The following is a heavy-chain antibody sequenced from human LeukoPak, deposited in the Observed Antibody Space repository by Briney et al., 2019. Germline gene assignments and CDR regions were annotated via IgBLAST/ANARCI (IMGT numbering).Heavy chain of an antibody. Sequence: GGSLRLSCAASGFTFNTYDMSWVRQAPGKVLEWVSGISGSGGATYYADSVKGRFTVSRDDPHNTLYLQMNSLRAEDTAVYYCARGQVAFDYWGQGTLVTVPS. J-gene: IGHJ4*02. D-gene: IGHD2-15*01. CDR2: ISGSGGAT. CDR3: ARGQVAFDY. CDR1: GFTFNTYD. V-gene: IGHV3-23*01.